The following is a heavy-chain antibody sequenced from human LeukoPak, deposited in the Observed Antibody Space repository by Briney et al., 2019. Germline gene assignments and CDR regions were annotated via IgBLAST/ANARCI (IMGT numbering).Heavy chain of an antibody. CDR3: AKSVVVITFRFDD. CDR2: INGGGGNT. D-gene: IGHD2-15*01. J-gene: IGHJ4*02. Sequence: GGSLRLSCAASGFTFNSYVMSWVRQAPGKGLEWVSAINGGGGNTYYADSVKGRFTISGDNSKNMVYLQMNSLRADDTAIYYCAKSVVVITFRFDDWGQGALVTVSS. CDR1: GFTFNSYV. V-gene: IGHV3-23*01.